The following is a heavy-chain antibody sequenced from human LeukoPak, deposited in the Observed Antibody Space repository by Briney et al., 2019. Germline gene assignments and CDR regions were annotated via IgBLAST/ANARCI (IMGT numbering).Heavy chain of an antibody. CDR2: MYHSGST. D-gene: IGHD1-26*01. CDR3: GRDRSGGYSVDY. Sequence: SETLSLTCAVSGYSISSGYYWGWIRQPPGKGLEWIASMYHSGSTYYNPSLKSRVTLSVDTSKNQFSLKMSSVAAADTAVYYCGRDRSGGYSVDYWGQGTLVTVS. J-gene: IGHJ4*02. V-gene: IGHV4-38-2*02. CDR1: GYSISSGYY.